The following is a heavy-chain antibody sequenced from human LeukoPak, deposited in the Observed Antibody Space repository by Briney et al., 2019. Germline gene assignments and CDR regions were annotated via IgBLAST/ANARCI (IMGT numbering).Heavy chain of an antibody. V-gene: IGHV4-59*12. Sequence: PSETLSLTCTVSGGSISSYYWSWIRQPPGKGLKWIGYIYYSGSTNYNPSLKSRVTISVDTSKNQFSLKLSSVTAADTAVYYCARGGGYNHFDYWGQGTLVAVSS. J-gene: IGHJ4*02. CDR2: IYYSGST. D-gene: IGHD5-24*01. CDR3: ARGGGYNHFDY. CDR1: GGSISSYY.